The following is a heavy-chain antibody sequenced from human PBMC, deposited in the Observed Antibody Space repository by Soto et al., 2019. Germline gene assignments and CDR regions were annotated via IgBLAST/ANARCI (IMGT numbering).Heavy chain of an antibody. CDR2: ISGSGGST. CDR1: GFTFSSYA. V-gene: IGHV3-23*01. Sequence: EVQLLESGGGLVQPGGSLRLSCAASGFTFSSYAMNWVRQAPGKGLEWVSAISGSGGSTYYADSVKGRFTISRDNSKNTLYLQMNSLRADDTAVYYWASLPARGSPALRWFDPWGQGTPVTVSS. CDR3: ASLPARGSPALRWFDP. J-gene: IGHJ5*02. D-gene: IGHD2-2*01.